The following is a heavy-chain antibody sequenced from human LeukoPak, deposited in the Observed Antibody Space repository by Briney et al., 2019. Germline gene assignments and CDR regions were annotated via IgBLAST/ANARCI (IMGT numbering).Heavy chain of an antibody. J-gene: IGHJ4*02. CDR3: AKHFCTGLDCSLFDS. CDR1: GFTMSHYG. CDR2: IRSAVETT. Sequence: PGGSLRLSCAASGFTMSHYGVSWVRQAPGKGLEWISGIRSAVETTHYADSVKGRFIISRDNSKNALSLQLNSLRPEDTALYSCAKHFCTGLDCSLFDSWGQGTLVTVSS. V-gene: IGHV3-23*01. D-gene: IGHD3/OR15-3a*01.